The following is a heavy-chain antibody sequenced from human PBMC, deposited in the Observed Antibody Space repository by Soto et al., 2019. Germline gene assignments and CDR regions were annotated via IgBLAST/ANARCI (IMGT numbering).Heavy chain of an antibody. J-gene: IGHJ4*02. V-gene: IGHV2-5*02. Sequence: QITLKESGPPLVKPTQTLTLTCTFSGFSLSTNGVGVAWIRQPPGKALEWLALLYWDDDKRHNPSLKSRLTIPKDTSNTRGVFTMTNMAPVDTDTYYCAPITIGQLDRGFDHWGQRTLVPVSS. CDR3: APITIGQLDRGFDH. CDR2: LYWDDDK. CDR1: GFSLSTNGVG. D-gene: IGHD6-6*01.